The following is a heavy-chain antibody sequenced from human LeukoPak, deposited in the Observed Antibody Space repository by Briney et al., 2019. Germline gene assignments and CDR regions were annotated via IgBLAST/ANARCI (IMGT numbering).Heavy chain of an antibody. CDR2: MWYGGSNQ. D-gene: IGHD2-15*01. CDR3: VREATVPGTRYLFDY. V-gene: IGHV3-33*08. CDR1: GFTFRNYQ. J-gene: IGHJ4*02. Sequence: PGRALRLSCTASGFTFRNYQMHWVRQAPGTGLEGGAVMWYGGSNQFYPDSVKGRVIISRDNSRNKMDMQMDSLRTEDTAVYYCVREATVPGTRYLFDYWGQGALVTVSS.